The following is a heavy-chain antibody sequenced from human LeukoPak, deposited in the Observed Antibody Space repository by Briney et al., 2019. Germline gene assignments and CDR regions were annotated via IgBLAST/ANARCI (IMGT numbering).Heavy chain of an antibody. D-gene: IGHD4-17*01. CDR1: GGAFSSYA. CDR3: ARASTVTTGYYYYGMDV. Sequence: SVKVSCKASGGAFSSYAISWVRQAPGQGLEWMGRIIPILGIANYAQKFQGRVTITADKSTSTAYMELSSLRSEDTAVYYCARASTVTTGYYYYGMDVWGQGTTVTVSS. J-gene: IGHJ6*02. V-gene: IGHV1-69*04. CDR2: IIPILGIA.